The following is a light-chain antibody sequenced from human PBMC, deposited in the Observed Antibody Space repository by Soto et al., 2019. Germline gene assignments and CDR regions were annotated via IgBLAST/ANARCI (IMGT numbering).Light chain of an antibody. CDR2: ATS. CDR1: QGVGDR. J-gene: IGKJ3*01. CDR3: LQHSSFPFA. Sequence: DIEVTQSPSSLSASVGDRVTITCRASQGVGDRVGWYQQKPGNAPKRLIYATSNLESGVPSRFSGSRSGTEFTLTIRSLQPEDLETYYCLQHSSFPFAFGPGTIVDLK. V-gene: IGKV1-17*01.